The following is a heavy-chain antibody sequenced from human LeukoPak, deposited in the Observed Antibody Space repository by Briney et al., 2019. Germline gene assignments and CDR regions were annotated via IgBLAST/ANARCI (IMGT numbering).Heavy chain of an antibody. CDR2: ISHSGST. V-gene: IGHV4-34*01. J-gene: IGHJ5*02. CDR1: GGSFSGYF. Sequence: SETLSLTCAVYGGSFSGYFWSWIRQPPGKGLEWIGEISHSGSTNYNPSLKSRVTISVDTSKNQFSLKLSSVIAADTAVYYCARRDYYDSSGHNWFDPWGQGTLVTVSS. D-gene: IGHD3-22*01. CDR3: ARRDYYDSSGHNWFDP.